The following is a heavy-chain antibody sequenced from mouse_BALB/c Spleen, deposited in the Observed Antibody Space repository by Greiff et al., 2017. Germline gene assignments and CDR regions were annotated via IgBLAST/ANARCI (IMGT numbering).Heavy chain of an antibody. CDR3: TRWDYDRAMDY. D-gene: IGHD2-4*01. CDR1: GYSFTSYW. Sequence: VQLQQSGTVLVRPGASVKMSCKASGYSFTSYWMHWVKQRPGQGLEWIGAIYPGNSDTSYNQKFKGKAKLTAVTSASTAYMELSSLTNEDSAVYYCTRWDYDRAMDYWGQGTSVTVSS. V-gene: IGHV1-5*01. CDR2: IYPGNSDT. J-gene: IGHJ4*01.